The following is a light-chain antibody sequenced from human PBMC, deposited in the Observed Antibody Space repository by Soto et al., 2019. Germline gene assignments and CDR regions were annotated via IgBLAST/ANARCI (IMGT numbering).Light chain of an antibody. CDR3: QQYNHWLWT. CDR1: QSLIGNY. J-gene: IGKJ1*01. CDR2: RAS. Sequence: TVFTQSPGTLSLSPGERATLSCSASQSLIGNYLAWYQQKPGQAPRVLIYRASIRATGISDRFSGSGSGTEFTLTISRLQSEDSAVYSCQQYNHWLWTVARGTKLEIK. V-gene: IGKV3-20*01.